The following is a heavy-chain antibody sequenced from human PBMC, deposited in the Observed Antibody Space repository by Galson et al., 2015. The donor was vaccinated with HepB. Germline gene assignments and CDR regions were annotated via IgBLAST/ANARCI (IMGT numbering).Heavy chain of an antibody. Sequence: SLRLSCAASGFTFSNAWMSWVRQAPGKGLEWVGRIKSKSDGGTTDYTAPVKGRFTISRDDSTNTLYLQMNSLKTEDTAVYYCTTDIRPYDRTAFDIWGQGTMVTVSS. CDR2: IKSKSDGGTT. V-gene: IGHV3-15*01. J-gene: IGHJ3*02. CDR1: GFTFSNAW. CDR3: TTDIRPYDRTAFDI. D-gene: IGHD3-22*01.